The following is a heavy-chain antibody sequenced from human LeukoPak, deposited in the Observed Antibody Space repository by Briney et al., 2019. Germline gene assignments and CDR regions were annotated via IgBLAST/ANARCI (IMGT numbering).Heavy chain of an antibody. CDR2: IYYSGST. Sequence: PSETLSLTCTVSGGSISSYYWSWIRQPPGKGLEWIGYIYYSGSTNYNPSLKSRVTISVDTSKNQFSLKLSSVTAADTAVYYCARAVVGDYSNYDYWGQGTLVTVSS. CDR1: GGSISSYY. CDR3: ARAVVGDYSNYDY. J-gene: IGHJ4*02. D-gene: IGHD4-11*01. V-gene: IGHV4-59*08.